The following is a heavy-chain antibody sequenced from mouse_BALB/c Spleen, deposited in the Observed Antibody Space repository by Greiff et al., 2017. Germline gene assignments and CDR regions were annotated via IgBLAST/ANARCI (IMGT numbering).Heavy chain of an antibody. Sequence: QVQLKESGPGLVAPSQSLSITCTVSGFSLTGYGVNWVRQPPGKGLEWLGMIWGDGSTDYNSALKSRLSISKDNSKSQVFFKMNSLQANDTAIYYCARNYYGSSWFAYWGQGTLVTVSA. V-gene: IGHV2-6-7*01. J-gene: IGHJ3*01. CDR1: GFSLTGYG. CDR3: ARNYYGSSWFAY. D-gene: IGHD1-1*01. CDR2: IWGDGST.